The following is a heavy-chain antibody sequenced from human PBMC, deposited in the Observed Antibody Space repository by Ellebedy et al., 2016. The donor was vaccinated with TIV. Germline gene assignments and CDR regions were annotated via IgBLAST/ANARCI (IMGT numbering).Heavy chain of an antibody. V-gene: IGHV3-23*01. J-gene: IGHJ4*02. CDR2: IGGTGST. D-gene: IGHD3-10*01. CDR3: ARFFESGSTGDY. CDR1: GFTFSSYT. Sequence: PGGSLRLSCAASGFTFSSYTMSWVRQAPGKGLEWVSSIGGTGSTFYVDSVKGRFAISRDNTKNTLFLQMNSLRAEDTAVYYCARFFESGSTGDYWGQGTLVTVSS.